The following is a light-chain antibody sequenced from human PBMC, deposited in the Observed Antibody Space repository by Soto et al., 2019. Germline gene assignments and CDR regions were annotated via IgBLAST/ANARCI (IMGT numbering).Light chain of an antibody. CDR1: QRVSRY. CDR3: QQRSNWPPYT. V-gene: IGKV3-11*01. CDR2: DAS. J-gene: IGKJ2*01. Sequence: EIVLTQSPATLSLSPWERATLSCSASQRVSRYLAWYQQKPGQAPRLLIYDASNRATGIPARFSGSGSGTDFTLTISSLEPEDFAVYYCQQRSNWPPYTFGQGTKLEIK.